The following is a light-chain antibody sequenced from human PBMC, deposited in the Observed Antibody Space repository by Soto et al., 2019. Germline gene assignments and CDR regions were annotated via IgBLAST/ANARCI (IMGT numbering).Light chain of an antibody. CDR2: GAS. CDR1: QSVSSR. CDR3: QHYVERSPIT. J-gene: IGKJ5*01. Sequence: EIVMTQSPGTLSLSPGERATLSCRVSQSVSSRLAWYQQKPGQAPRLLISGASSRATGIPDRFSGSGSGTDFTLTISRLEPEDFALYYCQHYVERSPITFGQGTRLEI. V-gene: IGKV3-20*01.